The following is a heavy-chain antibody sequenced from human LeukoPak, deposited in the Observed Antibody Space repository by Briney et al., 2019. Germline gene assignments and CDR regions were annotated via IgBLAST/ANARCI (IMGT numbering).Heavy chain of an antibody. CDR2: IYHRGNT. V-gene: IGHV4-38-2*02. CDR1: GSSVGTTHS. D-gene: IGHD4-17*01. CDR3: ARVWGYGDNILGWFDL. J-gene: IGHJ2*01. Sequence: PSETLSLTCTVSGSSVGTTHSWGWIRQSPGKGLEWIGTIYHRGNTYYSSSLKSRVTISIDTSKNQFSLKLSSVTAADTAVYYCARVWGYGDNILGWFDLWGRGTLVTVSS.